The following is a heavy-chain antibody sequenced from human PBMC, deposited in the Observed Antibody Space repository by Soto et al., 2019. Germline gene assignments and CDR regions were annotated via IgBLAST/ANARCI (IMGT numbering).Heavy chain of an antibody. V-gene: IGHV3-7*01. D-gene: IGHD3-16*01. CDR1: GFTFSTYW. CDR2: IKHDGSAT. J-gene: IGHJ4*02. CDR3: AREGRITDF. Sequence: EVQLVEAGGGLVQPGGSLRLSCAASGFTFSTYWMSWVRQAPGKGLEWVANIKHDGSATYYVDSMKGHFTIYRDNVKDSLYLHMNSLRAEDTVVYYCAREGRITDFWGQGALVTVSS.